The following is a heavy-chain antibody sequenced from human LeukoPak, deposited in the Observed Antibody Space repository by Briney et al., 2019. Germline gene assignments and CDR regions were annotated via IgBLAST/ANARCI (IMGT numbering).Heavy chain of an antibody. J-gene: IGHJ4*02. Sequence: GGPLRLSCVGSGFTFSNYAMHWVRQAPGKGLEWVAVISYDGTNKYHADSVKGRFTISRDNSKITLYLQMNSLRPEDTAVYYCARDHYGDFTFDYWGQGTQVTVSS. CDR3: ARDHYGDFTFDY. CDR1: GFTFSNYA. CDR2: ISYDGTNK. V-gene: IGHV3-30-3*01. D-gene: IGHD4-17*01.